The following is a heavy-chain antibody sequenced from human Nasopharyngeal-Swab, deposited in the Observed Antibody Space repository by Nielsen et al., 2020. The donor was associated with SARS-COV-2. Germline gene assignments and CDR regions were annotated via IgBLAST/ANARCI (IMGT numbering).Heavy chain of an antibody. J-gene: IGHJ4*02. D-gene: IGHD1-26*01. Sequence: GESLKISCAASGFTFSNAWMGWVRQAPGKGLEWVGRIKSKTDGGTTDYAAPVKGRFTISRDDSKNTLYLQMNSLKTEDTAVYYCTTGGRWELRPIDYWGQGTLVTVSS. CDR3: TTGGRWELRPIDY. CDR1: GFTFSNAW. V-gene: IGHV3-15*01. CDR2: IKSKTDGGTT.